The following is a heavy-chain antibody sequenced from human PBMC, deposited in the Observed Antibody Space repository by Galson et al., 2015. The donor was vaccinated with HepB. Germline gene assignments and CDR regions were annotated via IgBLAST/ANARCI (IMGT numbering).Heavy chain of an antibody. CDR3: GREAFGGSYVEGGNWFDP. V-gene: IGHV1-69*13. CDR1: GGTFSSYA. CDR2: IIPIFGTA. D-gene: IGHD1-26*01. Sequence: SVKVSCKASGGTFSSYAISWVRQAPGQGLEWMGGIIPIFGTANYAQKFQGRVTITADESTSTAYMELSSLRSEDTAVYYCGREAFGGSYVEGGNWFDPWGQGTLVTVSS. J-gene: IGHJ5*02.